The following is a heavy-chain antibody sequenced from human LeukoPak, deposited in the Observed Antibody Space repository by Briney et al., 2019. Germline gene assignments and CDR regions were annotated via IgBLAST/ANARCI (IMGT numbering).Heavy chain of an antibody. V-gene: IGHV6-1*01. Sequence: SQTLSLTYAISGDSVSSNSAALNWIRQSPSRGLEWLVRTYYRSKWYNDYAVSVKSRITINPDTSKNQFSLQLNSVTPEDTAVYYCARDLLWFGELFSADIWGQGTLVTVSS. CDR1: GDSVSSNSAA. CDR3: ARDLLWFGELFSADI. J-gene: IGHJ4*02. D-gene: IGHD3-10*01. CDR2: TYYRSKWYN.